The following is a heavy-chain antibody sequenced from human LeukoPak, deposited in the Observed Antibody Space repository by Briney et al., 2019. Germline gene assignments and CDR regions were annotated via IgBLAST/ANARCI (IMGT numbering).Heavy chain of an antibody. J-gene: IGHJ4*02. CDR1: GGSISSGGYS. V-gene: IGHV4-30-2*01. D-gene: IGHD6-13*01. CDR2: IYHSGST. Sequence: PSETLSLTCAVSGGSISSGGYSWSWIRQPPGKGLEWIGYIYHSGSTYYNPSLKSRVTISVDRSKNQFSLKLSSVTAADTAVYYCAREGGDYSSSWPWTVGYWGQGTLVTVSS. CDR3: AREGGDYSSSWPWTVGY.